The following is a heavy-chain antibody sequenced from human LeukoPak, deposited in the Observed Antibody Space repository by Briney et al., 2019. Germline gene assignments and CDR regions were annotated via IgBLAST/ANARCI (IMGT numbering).Heavy chain of an antibody. Sequence: GGSLRLSCAASGFTLSSYSMNWVRQAPGKGLEWMAFIRSDGSNKYYADSVKGRFTISRDNSKNTLYLQMNSLRAEDTAVYYCARDNDSRDPPHFDYWGQGTLVTVSS. D-gene: IGHD3-16*01. CDR1: GFTLSSYS. CDR3: ARDNDSRDPPHFDY. V-gene: IGHV3-30*02. CDR2: IRSDGSNK. J-gene: IGHJ4*02.